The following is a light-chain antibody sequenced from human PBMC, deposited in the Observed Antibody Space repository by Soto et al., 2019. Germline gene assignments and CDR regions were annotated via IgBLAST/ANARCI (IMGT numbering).Light chain of an antibody. Sequence: DIQLTQPPSSLSASVGDRVTITCRTSQTISRYLNWYQQKPGKAPKLLIYAASSLQGGVPSRFSGGGFGTDFTLTISNLQPEDFATYFCQQSETFGQGTKV. CDR1: QTISRY. V-gene: IGKV1-39*01. CDR2: AAS. J-gene: IGKJ1*01. CDR3: QQSET.